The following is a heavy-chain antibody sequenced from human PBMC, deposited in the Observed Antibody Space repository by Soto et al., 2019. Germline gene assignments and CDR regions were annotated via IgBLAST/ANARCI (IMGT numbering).Heavy chain of an antibody. CDR1: GGSISSSNW. D-gene: IGHD3-22*01. CDR3: ARDPLTPFYDSSGYYLT. Sequence: PSETLSLTCAVSGGSISSSNWWSWVRQPQGKGLEWIGEIYHSGSTNYNPSLKSRVTISVDKSKNQFSLKLSSVTAADTAVYYCARDPLTPFYDSSGYYLTWGQGTLVTVSS. J-gene: IGHJ5*02. V-gene: IGHV4-4*02. CDR2: IYHSGST.